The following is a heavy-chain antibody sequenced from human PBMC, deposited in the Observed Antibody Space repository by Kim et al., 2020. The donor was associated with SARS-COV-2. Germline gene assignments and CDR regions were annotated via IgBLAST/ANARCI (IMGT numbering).Heavy chain of an antibody. CDR1: GFTFSSYW. CDR2: IKQDGSEK. J-gene: IGHJ4*02. V-gene: IGHV3-7*01. D-gene: IGHD4-17*01. CDR3: AREGGGYGDYEFLGYDY. Sequence: GGSLRLSCAASGFTFSSYWMSWVRQAPGKGLEWVANIKQDGSEKYYVDSVKGRFTISRDNAKNSLYLQMNSLRAEDTAVYYCAREGGGYGDYEFLGYDYWGQGTLVTVSS.